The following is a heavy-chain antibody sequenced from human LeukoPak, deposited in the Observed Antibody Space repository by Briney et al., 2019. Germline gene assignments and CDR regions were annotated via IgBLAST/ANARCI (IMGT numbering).Heavy chain of an antibody. CDR2: IRSKAYGGTT. Sequence: PGGSLGLSCTASGFTFGDYVMSWVRQAPGKGLEWVGFIRSKAYGGTTKNAASVKGRFTISRDDSRSIAYLQMNSLKTEDTAVYYCTRRYNYDSSGYYYVRDAFDIWGQGTMVTVSS. CDR3: TRRYNYDSSGYYYVRDAFDI. V-gene: IGHV3-49*04. CDR1: GFTFGDYV. D-gene: IGHD3-22*01. J-gene: IGHJ3*02.